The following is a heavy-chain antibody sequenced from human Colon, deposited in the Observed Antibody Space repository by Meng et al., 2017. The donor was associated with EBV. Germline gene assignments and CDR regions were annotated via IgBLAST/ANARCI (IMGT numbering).Heavy chain of an antibody. J-gene: IGHJ4*02. Sequence: QLLTHDAGLVTPPQTVSLTCAISGGKFSSNSAAWNGIRQSPSRGLEWLGRTYYRSKWYNDYAVSVKSRITINPDTSKNQFSLQLNSVTPEDTAVYYCARVAVGISSFDYWGQGTLVTVSS. CDR1: GGKFSSNSAA. CDR3: ARVAVGISSFDY. D-gene: IGHD1-26*01. CDR2: TYYRSKWYN. V-gene: IGHV6-1*01.